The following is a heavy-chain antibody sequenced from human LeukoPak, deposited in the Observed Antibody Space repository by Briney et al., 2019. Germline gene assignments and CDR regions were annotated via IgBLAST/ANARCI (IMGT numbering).Heavy chain of an antibody. V-gene: IGHV1-2*02. CDR2: INPNSGGT. Sequence: ASVKVSCKASGYTFTGYYMHWVRQAPGQGLEWMGWINPNSGGTNYAQKFQGRVTMTRDTSISTAYMELSRLRSDDTAVYFCARGLELLWFGESLMDFDYWGQGTLVTVSS. CDR1: GYTFTGYY. J-gene: IGHJ4*02. D-gene: IGHD3-10*01. CDR3: ARGLELLWFGESLMDFDY.